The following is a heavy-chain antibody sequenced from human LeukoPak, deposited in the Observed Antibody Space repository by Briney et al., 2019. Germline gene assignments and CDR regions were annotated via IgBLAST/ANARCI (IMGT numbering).Heavy chain of an antibody. Sequence: GGSLRLSCSASGFTFSSYAMHWVRQAPGKGLEYVSAISSNGGSTYYADSVKGRITISRDNSKNTLYLQMSSLRAEDTAVYYCVKDGEEYYYGSGTWYYFDYWGQGTLVTVSS. CDR2: ISSNGGST. D-gene: IGHD3-10*01. J-gene: IGHJ4*02. V-gene: IGHV3-64D*06. CDR1: GFTFSSYA. CDR3: VKDGEEYYYGSGTWYYFDY.